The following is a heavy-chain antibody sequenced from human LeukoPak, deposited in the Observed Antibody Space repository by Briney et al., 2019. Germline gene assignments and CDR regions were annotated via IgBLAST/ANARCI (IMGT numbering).Heavy chain of an antibody. Sequence: GRSLRLSCAASGSPFYDFAMHWVRQAPGKGLEWVAVIWYDGSNKYYADSVKGRFTISRDNSKNTLYLQMNSLRAEDTAVYYCARDVLRGVLDYWGQGTLVTVSS. CDR1: GSPFYDFA. CDR3: ARDVLRGVLDY. D-gene: IGHD3-10*01. CDR2: IWYDGSNK. J-gene: IGHJ4*02. V-gene: IGHV3-33*08.